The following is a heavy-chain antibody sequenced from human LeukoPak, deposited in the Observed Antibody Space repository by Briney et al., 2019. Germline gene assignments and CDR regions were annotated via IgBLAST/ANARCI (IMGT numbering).Heavy chain of an antibody. J-gene: IGHJ4*02. CDR1: GYTFTSYG. CDR3: ARGLGGVVTVVLDY. Sequence: GASVKVSCKASGYTFTSYGISWVRQAPGQGLEWMGRIIPILGIANYAQKFQGRVTITAGKSTSTAYMELSSLRSEDTAVYYCARGLGGVVTVVLDYWGQGTLVTVSS. V-gene: IGHV1-69*04. CDR2: IIPILGIA. D-gene: IGHD3-3*01.